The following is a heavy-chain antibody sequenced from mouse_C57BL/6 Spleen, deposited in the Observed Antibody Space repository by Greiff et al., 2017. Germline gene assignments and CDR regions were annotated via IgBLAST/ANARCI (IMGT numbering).Heavy chain of an antibody. Sequence: LMESGPELVKPGASVKISCKASGYAFSSSWMNWVKQRPGKGLEWIGRIYPGDGDTNYNGKFKGKATLTADKSSSTAYMQLSSLTSEDSAVYVCARSAEWYAMDYWGQGTSVTVSS. CDR3: ARSAEWYAMDY. CDR2: IYPGDGDT. V-gene: IGHV1-82*01. D-gene: IGHD1-2*01. CDR1: GYAFSSSW. J-gene: IGHJ4*01.